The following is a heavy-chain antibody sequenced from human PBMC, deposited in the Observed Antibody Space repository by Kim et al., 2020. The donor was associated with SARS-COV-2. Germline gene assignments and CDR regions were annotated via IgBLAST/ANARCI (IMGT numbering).Heavy chain of an antibody. J-gene: IGHJ4*02. CDR1: GESFSGYQ. V-gene: IGHV4-34*01. CDR3: ARGRGGITMIVVVITAAEYYLDS. CDR2: IDQSGST. D-gene: IGHD3-22*01. Sequence: SETLSLTCAVYGESFSGYQWSWIRQSPGKGLEWIGEIDQSGSTNYNPSLKSRVTISADTSKNQLSLKLSSVTAADTAVYYCARGRGGITMIVVVITAAEYYLDSWGQGTPVTVSS.